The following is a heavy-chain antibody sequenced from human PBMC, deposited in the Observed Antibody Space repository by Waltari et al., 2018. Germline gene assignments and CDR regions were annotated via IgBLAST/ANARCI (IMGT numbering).Heavy chain of an antibody. V-gene: IGHV5-51*01. CDR3: GRHRGSPGYYYGMDV. D-gene: IGHD1-26*01. CDR1: GSSFQTNG. CDR2: FYPGDSDT. Sequence: EVQLVQSGAEVKKPGESLQISCQAPGSSFQTNGIDWVRQVPGKGLEWMGIFYPGDSDTRYSPSFQGQVTISADKSISTAYLQWSSLKASDTAMYYCGRHRGSPGYYYGMDVWGQGTMVTVSS. J-gene: IGHJ6*02.